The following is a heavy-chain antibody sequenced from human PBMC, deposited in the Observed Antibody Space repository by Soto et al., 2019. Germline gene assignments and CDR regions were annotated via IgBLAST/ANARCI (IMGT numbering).Heavy chain of an antibody. V-gene: IGHV1-69*06. CDR1: GGTFSSYA. Sequence: GASVKVSCKASGGTFSSYAISWVRQAPGQGLEWMGGIIPIFGTANYAQKFQGRATITADKSTSTAYMELSSLRSEDTAVYYCASYGSGSMWFDPWGQGTLVTVSS. CDR3: ASYGSGSMWFDP. J-gene: IGHJ5*02. D-gene: IGHD3-10*01. CDR2: IIPIFGTA.